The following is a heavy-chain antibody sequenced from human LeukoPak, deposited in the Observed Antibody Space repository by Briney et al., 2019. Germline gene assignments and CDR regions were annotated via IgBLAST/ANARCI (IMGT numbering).Heavy chain of an antibody. CDR1: GGTFSSYA. CDR2: IIPIFGTA. D-gene: IGHD2-8*01. Sequence: ASVKVSCKASGGTFSSYAISWVRQAPGQGLEWMGGIIPIFGTANYAQKFQGRDTITADESTSTAYMELSSLRSEDTAVYYCARDKGVLMVYAIPFVYYGMDVWGQGTTVTVSS. V-gene: IGHV1-69*13. J-gene: IGHJ6*02. CDR3: ARDKGVLMVYAIPFVYYGMDV.